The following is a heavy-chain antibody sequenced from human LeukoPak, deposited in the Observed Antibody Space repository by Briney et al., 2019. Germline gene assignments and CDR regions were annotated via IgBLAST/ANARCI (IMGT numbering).Heavy chain of an antibody. CDR3: ARDGTDLLTDRIRFDY. Sequence: SVKVSCKASGGTFSSYAISWVRQAPGQGLEWMGGIIPIFGTANYAQKFQGRVTITADESTSTAYMELSSLRSEDTAVYYCARDGTDLLTDRIRFDYWGQGTLVTVSS. J-gene: IGHJ4*02. CDR1: GGTFSSYA. CDR2: IIPIFGTA. V-gene: IGHV1-69*13. D-gene: IGHD3-9*01.